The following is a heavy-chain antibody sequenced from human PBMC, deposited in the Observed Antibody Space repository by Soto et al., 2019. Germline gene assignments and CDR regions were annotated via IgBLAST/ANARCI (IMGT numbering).Heavy chain of an antibody. J-gene: IGHJ4*02. CDR1: GFTFSSYG. Sequence: GGSLRLSCAASGFTFSSYGMHWVRQAPGKGLEWVAVISYDGSNKYYADSVKGRFTISRDNSKNTLYLQMNSLRAEDTAVYYCAKEGGYCSSTSCYGRVYYWGQGTLVTVSS. CDR3: AKEGGYCSSTSCYGRVYY. D-gene: IGHD2-2*03. CDR2: ISYDGSNK. V-gene: IGHV3-30*18.